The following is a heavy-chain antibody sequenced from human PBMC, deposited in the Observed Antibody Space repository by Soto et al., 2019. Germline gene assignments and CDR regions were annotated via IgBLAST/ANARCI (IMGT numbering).Heavy chain of an antibody. CDR2: IYYSGST. V-gene: IGHV4-30-4*01. Sequence: SETLSLTCTVSGGSISSGDYYWSWIRQPPGKGLEWIGYIYYSGSTYYNPSLKSRVTISVDTSKNQFSLKLSSVTAADTAVYYCARISYYDSSGYYYGQFDYWGQGTLVTVPQ. D-gene: IGHD3-22*01. CDR3: ARISYYDSSGYYYGQFDY. J-gene: IGHJ4*02. CDR1: GGSISSGDYY.